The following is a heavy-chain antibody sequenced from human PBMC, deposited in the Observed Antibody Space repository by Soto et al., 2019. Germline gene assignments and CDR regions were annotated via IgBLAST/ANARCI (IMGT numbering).Heavy chain of an antibody. D-gene: IGHD2-2*03. Sequence: SETLSLTCTVSGGSISSYYWSWIRQPPGKGLEWIGYIYYSGSTNYNPSLKSRVTISVDTSKNQFSLKLSSVTAADTAVYYCARANGYCISTSCYVYYYYGMDVWGQGTTVTVSS. V-gene: IGHV4-59*01. CDR3: ARANGYCISTSCYVYYYYGMDV. J-gene: IGHJ6*02. CDR2: IYYSGST. CDR1: GGSISSYY.